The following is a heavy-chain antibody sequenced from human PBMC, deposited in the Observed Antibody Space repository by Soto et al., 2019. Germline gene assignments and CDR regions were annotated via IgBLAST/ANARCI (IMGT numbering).Heavy chain of an antibody. CDR2: IYPPDSDV. J-gene: IGHJ6*02. V-gene: IGHV5-51*01. CDR3: ARHPKDMAIHYQYYGMDV. CDR1: GYYFIAYW. Sequence: PGESLKISCKGSGYYFIAYWIGWVRQMPGKGLELMGIIYPPDSDVRYSPSFQGQVTISVDKSISTAYLQWSSLKASDTAIYYCARHPKDMAIHYQYYGMDVWGQGTTVTVSS.